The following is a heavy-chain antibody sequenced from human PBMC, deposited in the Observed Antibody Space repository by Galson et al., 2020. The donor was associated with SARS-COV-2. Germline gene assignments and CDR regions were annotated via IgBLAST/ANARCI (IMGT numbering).Heavy chain of an antibody. CDR1: GFTLSDYY. Sequence: GESLKISCAASGFTLSDYYMSWIRQAPGKGLEWVSDISSSSSYTKYENSVKGRFTISIDSAKNSLFLQMDSLRAEDTAVYYCVRTKRCTRGICYYYGMDVWGQGTAVTVSS. D-gene: IGHD2-8*02. V-gene: IGHV3-11*06. CDR2: ISSSSSYT. J-gene: IGHJ6*02. CDR3: VRTKRCTRGICYYYGMDV.